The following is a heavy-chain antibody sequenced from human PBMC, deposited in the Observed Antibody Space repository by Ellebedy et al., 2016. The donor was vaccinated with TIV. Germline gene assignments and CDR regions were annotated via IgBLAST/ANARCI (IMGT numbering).Heavy chain of an antibody. J-gene: IGHJ4*02. CDR1: GFNFSTYS. CDR2: IKQDGSEK. D-gene: IGHD3-16*02. V-gene: IGHV3-7*01. Sequence: GESLKISCAASGFNFSTYSMNWVRQAPGKGLEWVANIKQDGSEKYYVDSVKGRFTISRDNAKNSLSLQMDGLRGDDTAIYYCGRGQIVADWGQGTLVTVSA. CDR3: GRGQIVAD.